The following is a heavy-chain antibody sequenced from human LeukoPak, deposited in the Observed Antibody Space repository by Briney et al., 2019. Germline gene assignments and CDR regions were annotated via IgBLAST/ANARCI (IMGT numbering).Heavy chain of an antibody. J-gene: IGHJ4*02. D-gene: IGHD2-2*01. CDR1: GGSISSGGYY. CDR3: ARDSRGPGTAAMFYY. CDR2: IFYTGST. Sequence: PSETLSLTCTVSGGSISSGGYYWSWIRQHSGKGLEWIGYIFYTGSTSYNPSLKSRTSISIDTSENQFSLKLTSVTAADTAMYYCARDSRGPGTAAMFYYWGQGTLAIVSS. V-gene: IGHV4-31*03.